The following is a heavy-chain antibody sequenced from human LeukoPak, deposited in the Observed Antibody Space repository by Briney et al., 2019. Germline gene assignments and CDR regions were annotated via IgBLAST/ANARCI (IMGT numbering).Heavy chain of an antibody. CDR2: ISHSGTT. Sequence: PSETLSLTCAVSGDSISSDNWWNWVRQPPGKGLEWIAEISHSGTTLYNPSLKSRVTISVDKSKNQFSLHLNSVTAADTAVYYCARDSANGDSWFFDSWGQGTLVTVSS. D-gene: IGHD5-24*01. CDR3: ARDSANGDSWFFDS. CDR1: GDSISSDNW. J-gene: IGHJ4*02. V-gene: IGHV4-4*02.